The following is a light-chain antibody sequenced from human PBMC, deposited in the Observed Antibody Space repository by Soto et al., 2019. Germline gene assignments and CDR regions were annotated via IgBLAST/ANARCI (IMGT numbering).Light chain of an antibody. J-gene: IGKJ4*01. Sequence: DIQMTQSPSTLSASVGDRVTITCRASQSISSWLAWYQQKPGKAPKLLIYDASSLESGVPSRLSGSGSGTEFTLNISRLQPDDFATYYCQQYNSIPLTFGGGTKVEIK. CDR2: DAS. CDR1: QSISSW. CDR3: QQYNSIPLT. V-gene: IGKV1-5*01.